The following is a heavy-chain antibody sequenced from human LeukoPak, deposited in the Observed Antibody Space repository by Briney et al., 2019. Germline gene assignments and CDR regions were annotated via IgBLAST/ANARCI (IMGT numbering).Heavy chain of an antibody. Sequence: SETLSLTCTVSGGSISSYYWSWIRQPPGKGLEWIGYIYYSGSTNYKPSLKSRVTISVDTSKNQFSLKLSSVTAADTAVYYCARWEWGAFDIWGQGTMVTVSS. V-gene: IGHV4-59*01. CDR3: ARWEWGAFDI. D-gene: IGHD1-26*01. J-gene: IGHJ3*02. CDR2: IYYSGST. CDR1: GGSISSYY.